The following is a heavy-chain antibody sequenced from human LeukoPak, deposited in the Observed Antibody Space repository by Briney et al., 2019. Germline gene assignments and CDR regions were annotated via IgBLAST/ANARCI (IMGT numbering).Heavy chain of an antibody. CDR3: ARGEDNWNYSPYYYYYMDV. CDR1: GFTFSSYW. CDR2: INTDGSST. Sequence: GGSLRLSCAASGFTFSSYWMHWVRQAPGKGLVWVSRINTDGSSTSYADSVEGRFTISRDNAKNTLYLQMNSLRAEDTAVYYCARGEDNWNYSPYYYYYMDVWGKGTTVTVSS. V-gene: IGHV3-74*01. D-gene: IGHD1-7*01. J-gene: IGHJ6*03.